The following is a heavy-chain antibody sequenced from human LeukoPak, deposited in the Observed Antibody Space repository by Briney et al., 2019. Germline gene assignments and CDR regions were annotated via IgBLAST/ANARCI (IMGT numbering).Heavy chain of an antibody. V-gene: IGHV1-69*04. J-gene: IGHJ4*02. Sequence: SVKVSCKASGGTFSSYAISWVRQAPGQGLEWMGRIIPILGIANYAQKFQGRVTITADKSTSTAYMELSSLRSEDTAVYYCARGSGSHVLSIDYWGQGTLVTVSS. CDR3: ARGSGSHVLSIDY. CDR1: GGTFSSYA. D-gene: IGHD1-26*01. CDR2: IIPILGIA.